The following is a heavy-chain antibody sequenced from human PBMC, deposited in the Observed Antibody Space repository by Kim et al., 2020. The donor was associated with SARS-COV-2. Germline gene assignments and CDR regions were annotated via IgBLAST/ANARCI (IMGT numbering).Heavy chain of an antibody. V-gene: IGHV4-59*01. Sequence: LKHRVTQAVDTSKNQFSLKLSSVTAADTAVYYCARDQWCLVRNYYYGMDVWGQGTTVTVSS. D-gene: IGHD2-8*01. J-gene: IGHJ6*02. CDR3: ARDQWCLVRNYYYGMDV.